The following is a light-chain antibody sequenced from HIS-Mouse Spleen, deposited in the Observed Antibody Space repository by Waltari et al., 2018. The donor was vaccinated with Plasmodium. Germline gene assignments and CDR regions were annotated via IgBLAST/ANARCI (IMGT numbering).Light chain of an antibody. CDR2: GAS. Sequence: EIVMTQSPATPPVSPGERATPPCRASQSVSSNLAWYQQKPGQAPRLLIYGASTRATGIPARFSGSGSGTEFTLTISSMQSEDFAVYYCQQYNNWPRGTFGQGTKVEIK. CDR3: QQYNNWPRGT. V-gene: IGKV3-15*01. CDR1: QSVSSN. J-gene: IGKJ1*01.